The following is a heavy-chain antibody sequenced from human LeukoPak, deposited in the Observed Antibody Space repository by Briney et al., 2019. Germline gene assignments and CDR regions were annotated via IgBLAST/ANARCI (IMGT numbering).Heavy chain of an antibody. CDR1: GYTFTGYY. CDR3: ARGVASTSSIPDMDV. Sequence: ASVKVSCKASGYTFTGYYIHWVRQAPGQGLEWMGWINPNTGGAKYAQKFQGRVTMTRDTSITTTYMGLSRLSSDDTAVYYCARGVASTSSIPDMDVWGQGTTVTVSS. D-gene: IGHD2-2*01. CDR2: INPNTGGA. V-gene: IGHV1-2*02. J-gene: IGHJ6*02.